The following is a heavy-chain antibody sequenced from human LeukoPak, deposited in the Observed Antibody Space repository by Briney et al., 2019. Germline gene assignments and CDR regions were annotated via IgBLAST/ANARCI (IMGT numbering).Heavy chain of an antibody. CDR3: ARASRGMIPYLGRYYSMDV. J-gene: IGHJ6*03. Sequence: PSETLSLTCAVSGGSISSGGYSWSWIRQPPGKGLEWIGYIFYSGITYYNPSLKSRVTISVDTSKNQFSLSLSSVTAADTAIYYCARASRGMIPYLGRYYSMDVWGKGTTVTFSS. V-gene: IGHV4-30-4*07. CDR1: GGSISSGGYS. CDR2: IFYSGIT. D-gene: IGHD3-9*01.